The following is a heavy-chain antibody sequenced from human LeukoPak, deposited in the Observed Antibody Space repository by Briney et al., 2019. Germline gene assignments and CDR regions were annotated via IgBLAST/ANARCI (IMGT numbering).Heavy chain of an antibody. D-gene: IGHD3-10*01. CDR2: IYTSGST. V-gene: IGHV4-4*07. CDR3: ARVPLGYGSGDDAFDI. J-gene: IGHJ3*02. CDR1: GGSISSYY. Sequence: SETLSLTCTVSGGSISSYYWSWIRQPAGKGLEWIGRIYTSGSTNYNPSLKSRVTMSVDTSKNQFSLKLSSVTAADTAVYYCARVPLGYGSGDDAFDIWGQGTMVTVSS.